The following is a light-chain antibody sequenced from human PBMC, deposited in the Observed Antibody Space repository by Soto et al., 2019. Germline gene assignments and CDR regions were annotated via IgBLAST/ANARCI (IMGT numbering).Light chain of an antibody. CDR1: SSDVGGYNY. CDR3: SSYTSSSTYNYV. V-gene: IGLV2-14*01. Sequence: QSVLAQPASVSGSRGQSITISCTGTSSDVGGYNYVSWYQQHPGKAPKLMIYDVSNRPSGVSNRFSGSKSGNTASLTISGLQAEDEADYYCSSYTSSSTYNYVFGTGTKVTVL. J-gene: IGLJ1*01. CDR2: DVS.